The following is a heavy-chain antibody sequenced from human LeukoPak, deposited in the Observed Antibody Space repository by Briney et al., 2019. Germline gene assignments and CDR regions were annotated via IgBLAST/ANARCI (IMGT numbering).Heavy chain of an antibody. CDR1: GGSTSTYY. CDR2: IYYSGST. Sequence: PSETLSLTCIVSGGSTSTYYWDWILQPPGKGLEWIGYIYYSGSTYYNPSLKSRVTISVDASKNQFSLKLSSVTAADTAVYYCARDNADTIDYWGQGTLVTVSS. V-gene: IGHV4-59*12. D-gene: IGHD3-16*01. CDR3: ARDNADTIDY. J-gene: IGHJ4*02.